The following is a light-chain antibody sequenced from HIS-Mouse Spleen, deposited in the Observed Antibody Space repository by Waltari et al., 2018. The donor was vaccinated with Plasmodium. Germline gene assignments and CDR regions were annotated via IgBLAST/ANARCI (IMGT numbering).Light chain of an antibody. V-gene: IGLV3-1*01. CDR3: QACDSSTVV. CDR2: QDS. CDR1: KLGDKY. Sequence: SYELTQPPSVSVSPGQTASITCSGDKLGDKYACWYQQKPGQSPVLVIYQDSKRPSGIPERFSCSNAGNTATLTISGTQAMDEADYYCQACDSSTVVFGGGTKLTVL. J-gene: IGLJ2*01.